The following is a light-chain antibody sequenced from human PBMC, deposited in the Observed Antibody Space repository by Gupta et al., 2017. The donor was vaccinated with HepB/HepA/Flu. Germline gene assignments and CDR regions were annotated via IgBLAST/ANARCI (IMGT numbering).Light chain of an antibody. CDR1: QSLVHGVGNTY. Sequence: DVVLTQSPLSLPVSLGQPASISCRASQSLVHGVGNTYLNRFQPRRGQAPRRLICKVSDRDSRVPDRFSGSGAGTDCTLRISRVEAEDVGVYYCKQARKWPYTFGRGTKLEIK. J-gene: IGKJ2*01. CDR2: KVS. CDR3: KQARKWPYT. V-gene: IGKV2-30*02.